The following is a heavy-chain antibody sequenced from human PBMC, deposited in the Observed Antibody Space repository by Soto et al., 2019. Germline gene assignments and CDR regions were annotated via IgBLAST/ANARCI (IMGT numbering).Heavy chain of an antibody. J-gene: IGHJ5*02. D-gene: IGHD3-10*01. Sequence: SETLSLTCTVSGGSINNRNHYWGWIRQPPGKGLEWIGYVYYSGSTNYNPSLKSRVTISVDTSKNQFSLKLSSVTAADTAVYYCARYGSGSSVWFDPWGQGTLVTVSS. V-gene: IGHV4-61*05. CDR1: GGSINNRNHY. CDR3: ARYGSGSSVWFDP. CDR2: VYYSGST.